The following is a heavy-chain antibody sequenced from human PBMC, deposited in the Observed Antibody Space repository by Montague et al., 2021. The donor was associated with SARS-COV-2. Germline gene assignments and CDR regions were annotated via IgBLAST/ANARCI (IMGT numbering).Heavy chain of an antibody. Sequence: SETLSLTCGVSGASVTSTNWWSWVRQPTGKGLEWFGEIYHTGNTNYSPSLKNRVSISLDKSKNQLSLRLNSVTAADTAAYYCASPKEGSGYYGPFDYWGQGILVTVSS. D-gene: IGHD3-22*01. V-gene: IGHV4-4*02. J-gene: IGHJ4*02. CDR1: GASVTSTNW. CDR3: ASPKEGSGYYGPFDY. CDR2: IYHTGNT.